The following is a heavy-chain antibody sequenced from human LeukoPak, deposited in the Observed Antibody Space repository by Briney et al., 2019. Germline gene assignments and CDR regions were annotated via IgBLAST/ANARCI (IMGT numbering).Heavy chain of an antibody. V-gene: IGHV4-59*01. CDR2: IYYRGST. CDR3: ARSKFGDDGTY. CDR1: GGSINNYY. J-gene: IGHJ4*02. Sequence: LETLSLTCTVSGGSINNYYWSWIRQPPGKGLEWIGYIYYRGSTNYNPSLKSRVTFSVDTSKNQFSLKLNSVTAADTAVYYCARSKFGDDGTYWGQGTQVTVSS. D-gene: IGHD2-21*02.